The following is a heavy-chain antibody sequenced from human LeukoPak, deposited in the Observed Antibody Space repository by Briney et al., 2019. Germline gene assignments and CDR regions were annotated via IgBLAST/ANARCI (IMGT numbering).Heavy chain of an antibody. CDR3: ARGSSIVAAFDY. CDR1: GFTFSSYS. J-gene: IGHJ4*02. Sequence: GGSLRLSRAASGFTFSSYSMNWVRQAPGKGLEWVSSISSSSSYIYYADSVKGRFTISRDNAKNSLYLQMNSLRAEDTAVYCCARGSSIVAAFDYWGQGTLVTVSS. V-gene: IGHV3-21*01. CDR2: ISSSSSYI. D-gene: IGHD5-12*01.